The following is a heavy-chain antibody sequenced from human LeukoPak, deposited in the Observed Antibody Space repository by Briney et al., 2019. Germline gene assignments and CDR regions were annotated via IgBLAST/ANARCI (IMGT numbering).Heavy chain of an antibody. CDR1: GYTITSNG. Sequence: ASVKLSCKASGYTITSNGFTWVRQAHGQGLEWMGWISAYSANTNYAQKFQGRVTMTTDTSTSTAYIELRSLRSDDTAVYYCATTTTGWFAPWGQGTLVTVSS. CDR2: ISAYSANT. CDR3: ATTTTGWFAP. V-gene: IGHV1-18*01. D-gene: IGHD1-1*01. J-gene: IGHJ5*02.